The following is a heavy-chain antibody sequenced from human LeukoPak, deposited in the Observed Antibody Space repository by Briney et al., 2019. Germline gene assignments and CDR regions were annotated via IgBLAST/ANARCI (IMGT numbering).Heavy chain of an antibody. CDR2: INSDGSGI. CDR3: TRGGSGGNWFDP. Sequence: PGGSLRLSCAASGFTFSSYWMLWVRQAPGKGLVWVSRINSDGSGIVYADSVKGRFTISRDNAKNTLYLQMNSLRAEDTAVYYCTRGGSGGNWFDPWGQGILVTVSS. CDR1: GFTFSSYW. V-gene: IGHV3-74*01. J-gene: IGHJ5*02. D-gene: IGHD2-15*01.